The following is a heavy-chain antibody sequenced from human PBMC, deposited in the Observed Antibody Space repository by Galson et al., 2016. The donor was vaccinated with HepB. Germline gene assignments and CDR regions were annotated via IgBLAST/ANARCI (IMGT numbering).Heavy chain of an antibody. CDR3: ARDRGYYDSSGYNY. D-gene: IGHD3-22*01. V-gene: IGHV1-46*01. J-gene: IGHJ4*02. Sequence: SVKVSCKASGYTLTSYYMHWVRQAPGQGLEWMGIINPSGGSPSYAQKFQGRVTMTRDTSTSTVYMGLSSLRSEDTAVDYCARDRGYYDSSGYNYWGQGTLVTVSS. CDR2: INPSGGSP. CDR1: GYTLTSYY.